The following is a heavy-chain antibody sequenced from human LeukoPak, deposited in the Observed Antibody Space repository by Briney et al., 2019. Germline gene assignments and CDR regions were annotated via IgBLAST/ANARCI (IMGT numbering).Heavy chain of an antibody. CDR1: GFTFSSYS. Sequence: PGGSLRLSCAASGFTFSSYSMNWVRQAPGKGLEWVSSISSSSSYIYYADSVKGRFTISRDNSKNTLFLQMNSLRAEDTALYYCAKRGRYYFDYWGQGTLVTVSS. D-gene: IGHD3-10*01. CDR3: AKRGRYYFDY. J-gene: IGHJ4*02. CDR2: ISSSSSYI. V-gene: IGHV3-21*04.